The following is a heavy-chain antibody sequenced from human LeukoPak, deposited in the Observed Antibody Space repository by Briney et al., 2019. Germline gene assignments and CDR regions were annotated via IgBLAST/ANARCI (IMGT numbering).Heavy chain of an antibody. CDR1: RYAFTGQY. J-gene: IGHJ5*02. D-gene: IGHD1-26*01. CDR3: ARQSGTTAKEVNWFDP. Sequence: ASVKVSCKASRYAFTGQYIHWVRQAPGQGLEWMGWINPSSGGTNIAQKFQGRLTMTRDTSISTAYMELSSLTSDDTAVYSCARQSGTTAKEVNWFDPWGQGTLVTVSS. CDR2: INPSSGGT. V-gene: IGHV1-2*02.